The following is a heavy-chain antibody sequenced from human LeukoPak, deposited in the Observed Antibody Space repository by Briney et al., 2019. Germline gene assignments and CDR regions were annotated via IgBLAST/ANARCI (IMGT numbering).Heavy chain of an antibody. CDR3: ARDDGDYCFDY. J-gene: IGHJ4*02. V-gene: IGHV1-69*04. D-gene: IGHD4-17*01. CDR1: GGTFSSYA. CDR2: IIPILGIA. Sequence: SVKVSCKASGGTFSSYAISWVRQAPGQGLEWMGRIIPILGIANYAQKFQGRVTITADKSTSTAYMELSSLRSEDTAVYSCARDDGDYCFDYWGQGTLVTVSS.